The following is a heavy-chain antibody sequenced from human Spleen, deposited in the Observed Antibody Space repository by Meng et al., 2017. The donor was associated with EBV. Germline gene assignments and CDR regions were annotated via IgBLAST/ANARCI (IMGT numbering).Heavy chain of an antibody. CDR3: AIKGSLAPIAAAGAIDY. CDR1: GDSINISNW. D-gene: IGHD6-13*01. CDR2: IYHSGST. Sequence: VQLQWPAPGLVKPSGNLALTCAVSGDSINISNWWNWLRQPPGKGLEWIEEIYHSGSTNYNPSLKSRVTISVDKSRNQFSLELSSVTAADTAIYYCAIKGSLAPIAAAGAIDYWGQGTLVTVSS. J-gene: IGHJ4*02. V-gene: IGHV4-4*02.